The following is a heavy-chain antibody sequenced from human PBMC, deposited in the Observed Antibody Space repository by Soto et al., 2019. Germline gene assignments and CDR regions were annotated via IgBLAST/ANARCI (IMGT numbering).Heavy chain of an antibody. D-gene: IGHD2-8*01. Sequence: EASVKVSCKASGYSFTDYHIRWVRQAPGQGLEWLGRINPKSGGTSTAQKFQGWVTMTTDTSISTASMELTRLTSDDTAIYYCARGDSTDCSNGVCSFFYNHDMDVWGQGTTVTVSS. J-gene: IGHJ6*02. CDR2: INPKSGGT. V-gene: IGHV1-2*04. CDR1: GYSFTDYH. CDR3: ARGDSTDCSNGVCSFFYNHDMDV.